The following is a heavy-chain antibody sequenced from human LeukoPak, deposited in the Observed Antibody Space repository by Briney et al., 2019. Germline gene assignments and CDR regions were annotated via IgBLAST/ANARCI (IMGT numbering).Heavy chain of an antibody. J-gene: IGHJ5*02. Sequence: RTGGSLRLSCAASGFTFSSYEMNWVRQAPGKGLEWVSYISGSGSAIYYADSVKGRFTISRDNAKNSLYLQMNSLRAEDTAVYYCARAGPPAFDPWGQGTLVTVSS. CDR3: ARAGPPAFDP. CDR2: ISGSGSAI. V-gene: IGHV3-48*03. CDR1: GFTFSSYE.